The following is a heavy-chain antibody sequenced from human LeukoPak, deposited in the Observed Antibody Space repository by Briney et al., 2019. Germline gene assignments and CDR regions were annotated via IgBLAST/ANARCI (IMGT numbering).Heavy chain of an antibody. CDR2: INHSEST. D-gene: IGHD2-15*01. CDR1: GGSFWDHY. V-gene: IGHV4-34*01. Sequence: PSETLSLTCSLYGGSFWDHYWIWIRQSPGKDLQCLGEINHSESTLYNPPLKIRVTISVDKSKKQFSLNLSSVTAADTAVYYCARGFGGGSTDYWGQGALVTVSS. CDR3: ARGFGGGSTDY. J-gene: IGHJ4*02.